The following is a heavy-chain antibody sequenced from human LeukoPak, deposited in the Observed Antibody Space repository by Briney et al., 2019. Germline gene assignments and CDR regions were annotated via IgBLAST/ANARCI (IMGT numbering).Heavy chain of an antibody. CDR2: INGDGSST. D-gene: IGHD4-17*01. J-gene: IGHJ4*02. V-gene: IGHV3-74*01. Sequence: PGGSLRLSCAASGFTFSSYWMHWVRQAPGKGLVWVSRINGDGSSTNYADSVKGRFTISRDNAKNTLYLQMNSLRAEDTGVYYCARGDTVTQGYWGQGTLVTSST. CDR1: GFTFSSYW. CDR3: ARGDTVTQGY.